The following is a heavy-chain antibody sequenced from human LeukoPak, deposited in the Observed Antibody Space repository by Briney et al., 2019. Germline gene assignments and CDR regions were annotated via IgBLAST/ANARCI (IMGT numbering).Heavy chain of an antibody. CDR1: GYTFTDYY. J-gene: IGHJ6*03. D-gene: IGHD4-23*01. Sequence: ASVKVSCKASGYTFTDYYMHWVRQAPGQGLEWMAWINPNSGGTNYAQKSQGRVTMTRDTSISTAYMELSRLRSDDSAVYYCARDLTPLQYYYYYYMDVWGKGTTVTVSS. V-gene: IGHV1-2*02. CDR3: ARDLTPLQYYYYYYMDV. CDR2: INPNSGGT.